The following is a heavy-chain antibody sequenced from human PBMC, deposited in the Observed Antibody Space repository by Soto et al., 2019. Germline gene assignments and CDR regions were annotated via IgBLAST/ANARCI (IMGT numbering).Heavy chain of an antibody. D-gene: IGHD1-7*01. J-gene: IGHJ3*02. Sequence: PGGSLRLSCAASGFTFSSYAMHWVRQAPGKGLEWVAVISYDGSNKYYADSVKGRFTISRGNSKNTVYLQMNSLRAEDTAVYYCARDRNWNYDAFDIWGQGTMVTVSS. CDR2: ISYDGSNK. V-gene: IGHV3-30-3*01. CDR1: GFTFSSYA. CDR3: ARDRNWNYDAFDI.